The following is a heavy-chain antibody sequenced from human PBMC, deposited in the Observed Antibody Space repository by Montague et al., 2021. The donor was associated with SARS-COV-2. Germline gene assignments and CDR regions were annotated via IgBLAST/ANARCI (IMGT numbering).Heavy chain of an antibody. Sequence: SETLSLTCAVYGGSFSGYYWSWIRQPPGKGLEWIGEINHSGSTNYNPSLKSRVTISVDTSKNQFSLKLSSVTAADTAVYYCARSRWQWLVLSRGWFDPWGQGTLVTVSS. CDR1: GGSFSGYY. CDR2: INHSGST. CDR3: ARSRWQWLVLSRGWFDP. D-gene: IGHD6-19*01. J-gene: IGHJ5*02. V-gene: IGHV4-34*01.